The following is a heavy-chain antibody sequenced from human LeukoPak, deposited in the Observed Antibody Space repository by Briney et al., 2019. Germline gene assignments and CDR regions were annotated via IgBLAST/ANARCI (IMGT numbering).Heavy chain of an antibody. D-gene: IGHD3-10*01. V-gene: IGHV4-39*07. CDR1: GGSISSSSSY. CDR3: ARDRRGYGLSDY. Sequence: PSETLSLTCTVSGGSISSSSSYWGWIRQPPGKGLEWIGSIYYSGSTYYNPSLKSPVTISADTSKKQSSLKLSSVTAADTVVYYCARDRRGYGLSDYWGQGTLVTVCS. J-gene: IGHJ4*02. CDR2: IYYSGST.